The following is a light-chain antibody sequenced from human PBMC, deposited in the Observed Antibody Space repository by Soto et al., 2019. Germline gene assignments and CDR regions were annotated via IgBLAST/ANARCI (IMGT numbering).Light chain of an antibody. CDR3: SSYASSSTLEVV. V-gene: IGLV2-14*01. Sequence: QPVLTQPASVSGSPGQSITISCTGTSSDVGGYNYVSWYQQHPGKAPKLIISDVSKRPSGISNRFSGSKSGNTASLTISGLQAEDEADYYCSSYASSSTLEVVFGGGTKVTVL. CDR1: SSDVGGYNY. J-gene: IGLJ2*01. CDR2: DVS.